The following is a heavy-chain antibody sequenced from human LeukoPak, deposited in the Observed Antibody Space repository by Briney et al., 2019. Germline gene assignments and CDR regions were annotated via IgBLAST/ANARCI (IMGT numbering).Heavy chain of an antibody. V-gene: IGHV3-30*18. D-gene: IGHD6-19*01. J-gene: IGHJ4*02. CDR1: GFTFSSYG. CDR2: ISYDGSNK. Sequence: PGGSLRLSCAASGFTFSSYGMHWVRQAPGKGLEWVAVISYDGSNKYYADPVKGRITISRDNSKNTLYLQMNSLRAEDTAVYYCAKGAVAGTVVDYWGQGTLVTVSS. CDR3: AKGAVAGTVVDY.